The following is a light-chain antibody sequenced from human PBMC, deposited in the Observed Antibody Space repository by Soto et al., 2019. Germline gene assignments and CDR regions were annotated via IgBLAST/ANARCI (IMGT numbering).Light chain of an antibody. V-gene: IGKV3D-15*01. CDR1: QRISSN. Sequence: EIVMTQSPATLSVSPGERATLSCRASQRISSNLAWYQHKPGQAPRLLIYDASNRATGIPARFSGSGSGTDFTFTISSLQPEDNATYYCQQYDNRPFTFGPGTKVDI. CDR2: DAS. J-gene: IGKJ3*01. CDR3: QQYDNRPFT.